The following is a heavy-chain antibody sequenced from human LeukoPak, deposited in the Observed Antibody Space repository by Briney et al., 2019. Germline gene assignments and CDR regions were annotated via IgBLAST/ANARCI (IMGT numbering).Heavy chain of an antibody. CDR2: IYYSGST. CDR3: ARDILSDREGY. Sequence: PSETLSLTCTVSGGSISSYYWSWVRQPPGKGLEWIGYIYYSGSTNYNPSLKSRVTISVDTSKNQFSLKLSSVTAADTAVYYCARDILSDREGYWGQGTLVTVSS. J-gene: IGHJ4*02. D-gene: IGHD1-26*01. V-gene: IGHV4-59*01. CDR1: GGSISSYY.